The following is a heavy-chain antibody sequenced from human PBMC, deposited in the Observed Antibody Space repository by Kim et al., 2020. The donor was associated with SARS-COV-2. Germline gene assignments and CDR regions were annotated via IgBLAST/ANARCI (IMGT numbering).Heavy chain of an antibody. V-gene: IGHV3-21*01. J-gene: IGHJ4*02. CDR3: ARVDTAMLFDY. CDR2: I. D-gene: IGHD5-18*01. Sequence: IYYADSVKGRFTISRDNAKNSLYLQMNSLRAEDTAVYYGARVDTAMLFDYWGQGTLVTVSS.